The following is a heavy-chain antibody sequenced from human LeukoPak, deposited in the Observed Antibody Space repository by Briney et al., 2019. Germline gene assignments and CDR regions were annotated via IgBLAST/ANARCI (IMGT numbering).Heavy chain of an antibody. V-gene: IGHV3-23*01. D-gene: IGHD2-2*01. CDR1: GFTFSSYA. Sequence: GGSLRLSCAAPGFTFSSYAMSWVRQAPGKGLEWVSAISGSRGSTYYADSVKGRFTISRDNSKNTLDLQMNSLRAEDTAVYYCASQDIVVVPAAMGQTGYFDYWGQGTLVTVSS. CDR3: ASQDIVVVPAAMGQTGYFDY. CDR2: ISGSRGST. J-gene: IGHJ4*02.